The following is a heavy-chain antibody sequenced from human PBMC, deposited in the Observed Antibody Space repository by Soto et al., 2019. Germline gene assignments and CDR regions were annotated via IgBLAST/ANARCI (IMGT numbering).Heavy chain of an antibody. V-gene: IGHV4-31*03. CDR2: IYYSGST. Sequence: QVQLQESGPGRVKPSQTLSLTCTVSGGSISSGGYYWSWIRQHPGKGMEWIGYIYYSGSTYYNTSLKSRVTISVDTSRNQFSLKLSSVTAADTAGYYCARANRLRYDSSGYGAFDIWGQGTMVTVSS. CDR3: ARANRLRYDSSGYGAFDI. D-gene: IGHD3-22*01. CDR1: GGSISSGGYY. J-gene: IGHJ3*02.